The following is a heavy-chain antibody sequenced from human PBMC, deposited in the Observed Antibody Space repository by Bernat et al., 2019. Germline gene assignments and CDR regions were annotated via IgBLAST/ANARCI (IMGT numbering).Heavy chain of an antibody. J-gene: IGHJ4*02. Sequence: EVQLLESGGGSVQPGESLRLSCAASGFTFSTYAMTWVRQAPGKGLEWVSVIAGDGGGIHHADSVKGRFTISRDNAKNSLYLQINSLRAEDTAVYYCASEDRGTSYWGQGTLVTVSS. CDR3: ASEDRGTSY. V-gene: IGHV3-23*01. D-gene: IGHD3-16*01. CDR2: IAGDGGGI. CDR1: GFTFSTYA.